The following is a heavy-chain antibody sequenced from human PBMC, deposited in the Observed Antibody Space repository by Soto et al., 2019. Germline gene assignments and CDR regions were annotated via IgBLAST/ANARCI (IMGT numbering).Heavy chain of an antibody. CDR2: IWYAGSNK. Sequence: GGSLRLSCAASGFTFSGYGMHWVRQAPGKGLEWVAVIWYAGSNKYYADSVKGRFTISRDNSKNTLYLQMNSLRAEDTAVYYCARDGGAVDTAMDRAFDIWGQGTIVTVSS. J-gene: IGHJ3*02. CDR3: ARDGGAVDTAMDRAFDI. D-gene: IGHD5-18*01. CDR1: GFTFSGYG. V-gene: IGHV3-33*01.